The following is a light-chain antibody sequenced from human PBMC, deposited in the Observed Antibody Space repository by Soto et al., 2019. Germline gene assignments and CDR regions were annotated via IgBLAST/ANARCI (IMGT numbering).Light chain of an antibody. J-gene: IGKJ1*01. CDR2: AAS. CDR1: QSISSY. CDR3: QQSYSTPVT. V-gene: IGKV1-39*01. Sequence: DIQMTQSPSSLSASVGDRVTITCRASQSISSYLHWYQQKPGKAPKLLIYAASSLQSGVPSRFSGSGSGTDFTLTISSLQPEEFATYYCQQSYSTPVTFGQGTKVEIK.